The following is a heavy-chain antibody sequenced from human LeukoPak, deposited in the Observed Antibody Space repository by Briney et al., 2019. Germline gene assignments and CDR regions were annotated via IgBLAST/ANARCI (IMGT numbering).Heavy chain of an antibody. J-gene: IGHJ4*02. CDR1: GFTFRSYG. Sequence: GGSLRLSCAASGFTFRSYGMHWVRQAPGKGLEWVAVISYDGSNKYYADSVKGRFTISRDNSKNTLYLQMNSLRAEDTAVYYCARDRTGFDYWGQGTLVTVSS. V-gene: IGHV3-30*19. CDR3: ARDRTGFDY. CDR2: ISYDGSNK. D-gene: IGHD3/OR15-3a*01.